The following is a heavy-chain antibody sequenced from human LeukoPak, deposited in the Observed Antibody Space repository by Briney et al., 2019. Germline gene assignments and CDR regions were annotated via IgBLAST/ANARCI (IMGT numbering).Heavy chain of an antibody. Sequence: KPSETLSLSWDLAGYSSSSGYYWGWMRQPPGKGRWWSGRIYHSGNTYYNPHLESRVTILVDTSKNQFSLKLSSVTAADTAVYYCARRGSSWPNFDYWGQGTLVTASS. CDR3: ARRGSSWPNFDY. V-gene: IGHV4-38-2*01. D-gene: IGHD6-13*01. J-gene: IGHJ4*02. CDR2: IYHSGNT. CDR1: GYSSSSGYY.